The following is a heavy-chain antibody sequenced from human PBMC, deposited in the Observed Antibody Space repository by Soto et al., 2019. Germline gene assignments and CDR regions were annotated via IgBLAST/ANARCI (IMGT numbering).Heavy chain of an antibody. CDR1: GFTFDDYG. D-gene: IGHD6-6*01. CDR3: ARTSSSSFSGPFDY. Sequence: PGGSLRLSCAASGFTFDDYGMSWVRQAPGKGLEWVSGLNWNGGSTGYADSVKGRLTISRDNAKNSLYLQMNSLRAEDTALYYCARTSSSSFSGPFDYWGQGILVTVSS. CDR2: LNWNGGST. J-gene: IGHJ4*02. V-gene: IGHV3-20*04.